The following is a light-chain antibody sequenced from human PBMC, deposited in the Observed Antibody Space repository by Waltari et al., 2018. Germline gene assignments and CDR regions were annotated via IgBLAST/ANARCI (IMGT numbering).Light chain of an antibody. CDR3: ATWDNSLRNVV. CDR1: TSNIGNYY. CDR2: DNN. Sequence: QSVLTQPPSVSAAPGQKVTISCSGSTSNIGNYYVSWYHQVPGEAPKLLIFDNNKRPPGIPDRFPASKSGTSATLGITGLQTGDEADYYCATWDNSLRNVVFGGGTKLTVL. V-gene: IGLV1-51*01. J-gene: IGLJ2*01.